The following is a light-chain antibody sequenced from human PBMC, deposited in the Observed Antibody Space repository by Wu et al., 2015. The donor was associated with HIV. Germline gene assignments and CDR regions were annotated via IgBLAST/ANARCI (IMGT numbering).Light chain of an antibody. J-gene: IGKJ1*01. CDR1: HSVSSS. Sequence: EIVLTQSPGTLSLSPGERATLSCRASHSVSSSLAWYQQKPGQAPRLLMYGASTRAAGIPARFSGSGSGTEFTLTISSMQSEDLAVYYCQQYNDWPRTFGQGTKVEIK. CDR2: GAS. CDR3: QQYNDWPRT. V-gene: IGKV3-15*01.